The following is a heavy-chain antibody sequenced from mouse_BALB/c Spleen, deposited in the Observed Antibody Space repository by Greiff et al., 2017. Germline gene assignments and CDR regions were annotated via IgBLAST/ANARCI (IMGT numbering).Heavy chain of an antibody. V-gene: IGHV1-4*02. J-gene: IGHJ1*01. CDR1: GYTFTSYT. D-gene: IGHD6-1*01. CDR3: ARGGSLTLYWYFDV. CDR2: INPSSGYT. Sequence: QVQLKQSAAELARPGASVKMSCKASGYTFTSYTMHWVKQRPGQGLEWIGYINPSSGYTEYNQKFKDKTTLTADKSSSTAYMQLSSLTSEDSAVYYCARGGSLTLYWYFDVWGAGTTVTVSS.